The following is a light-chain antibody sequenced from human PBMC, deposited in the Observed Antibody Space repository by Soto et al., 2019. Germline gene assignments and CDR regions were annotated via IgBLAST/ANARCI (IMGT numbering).Light chain of an antibody. CDR1: QSVSSN. CDR2: GAS. Sequence: EIVMTQSPATLSVSPGERATLSCRASQSVSSNLAWYQQRPGQAPRLLMYGASTRATGIPARFSGSGSGTEFTLTISSLQSEDFAVYYCQQYNNWPPKTFGQGTK. CDR3: QQYNNWPPKT. J-gene: IGKJ1*01. V-gene: IGKV3-15*01.